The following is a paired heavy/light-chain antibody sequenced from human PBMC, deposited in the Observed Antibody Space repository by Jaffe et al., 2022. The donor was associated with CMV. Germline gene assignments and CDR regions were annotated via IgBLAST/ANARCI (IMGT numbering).Light chain of an antibody. CDR3: QSYGNRNHWV. CDR1: SGSIDTNY. J-gene: IGLJ3*02. V-gene: IGLV6-57*04. Sequence: NFMLTQPHSVSESPGKTVTISCTRSSGSIDTNYVQWYQQRPGSAPTTMIYEDNQRPSGVPDRFSGSIDSSSNSASLTISGLKTEDEADYYCQSYGNRNHWVFGGGTKLTVL. CDR2: EDN.
Heavy chain of an antibody. CDR1: GFSFTNYW. J-gene: IGHJ3*02. D-gene: IGHD6-19*01. CDR3: ARVVGFSADGFDM. CDR2: IYPDDSDT. Sequence: EVQLVQSGAEVKKSGESLKISCQVSGFSFTNYWIGWVRQMPGKGLECMGIIYPDDSDTRYTKSFQGQVTISADKSTRTAYLHWTSLQASDTAMYYCARVVGFSADGFDMWGQGTMVTVSS. V-gene: IGHV5-51*01.